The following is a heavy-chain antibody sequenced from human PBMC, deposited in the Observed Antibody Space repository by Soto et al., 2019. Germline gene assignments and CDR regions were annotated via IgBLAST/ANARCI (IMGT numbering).Heavy chain of an antibody. CDR3: VRENYYYGMDV. CDR2: INNAGTT. J-gene: IGHJ6*02. V-gene: IGHV3-66*01. Sequence: PGGSLRLSCAASGFDASVNFMTWVRQAPGKGLEWVSAINNAGTTFYADSVKGRFTISRDDSKNTLFLQMNSLRVEDTAMYYCVRENYYYGMDVWGQGTVVPSP. CDR1: GFDASVNF.